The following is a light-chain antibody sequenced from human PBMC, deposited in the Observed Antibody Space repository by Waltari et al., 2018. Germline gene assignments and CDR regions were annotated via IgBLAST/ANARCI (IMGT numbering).Light chain of an antibody. CDR1: SSDAGGYKS. CDR3: SSYASSPPHVV. CDR2: DVF. Sequence: QSALTQPASVSGSPGQSISISCTGISSDAGGYKSVSWYQHHPGKAPKLLIYDVFNRLSVVSNRFSGSKSGNAASLAISGLQAEDEGVYYCSSYASSPPHVVFGAGTKLTVL. V-gene: IGLV2-14*03. J-gene: IGLJ2*01.